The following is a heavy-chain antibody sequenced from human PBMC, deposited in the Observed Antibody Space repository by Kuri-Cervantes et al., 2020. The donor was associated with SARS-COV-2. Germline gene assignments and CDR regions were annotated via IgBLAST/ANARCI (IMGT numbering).Heavy chain of an antibody. D-gene: IGHD2-2*02. CDR1: GFTVSSNY. CDR3: ARDYCSSTSCYTYYYYGVDV. Sequence: GESLKISCAASGFTVSSNYMSWVRQAPGKGLEWVSVIYSGGSTYYADSVKGRFTISRDNSKNTLYLQMNSLRAEDTAVYYCARDYCSSTSCYTYYYYGVDVWGQGTTVTVSS. J-gene: IGHJ6*02. CDR2: IYSGGST. V-gene: IGHV3-53*05.